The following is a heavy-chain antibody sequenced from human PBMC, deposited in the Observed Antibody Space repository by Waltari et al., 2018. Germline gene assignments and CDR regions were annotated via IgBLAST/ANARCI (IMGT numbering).Heavy chain of an antibody. V-gene: IGHV4-39*07. CDR3: ARDPSSGWSPFDY. J-gene: IGHJ4*02. CDR1: GFSLSNARMG. Sequence: KESGPVLVKPTETLTLTCTVSGFSLSNARMGVSWIRQPPGKGLEWIGSIYYSGSTYYNPSLKSRVTISVDTSKNQFSLKLSSVTAADTAVYYCARDPSSGWSPFDYWGQGTLVTVSS. CDR2: IYYSGST. D-gene: IGHD6-19*01.